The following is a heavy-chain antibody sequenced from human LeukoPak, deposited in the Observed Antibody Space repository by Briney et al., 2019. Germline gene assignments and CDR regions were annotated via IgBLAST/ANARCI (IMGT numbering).Heavy chain of an antibody. J-gene: IGHJ4*02. CDR1: GFTFSSYS. D-gene: IGHD3-3*01. CDR2: ISSSSSYI. Sequence: GGPLRLSCAASGFTFSSYSMNWVRQAPGKGLEWVSSISSSSSYIYYADSVKGRFTISRDNAKNSLYLQMNSLRAEDTAVYYCARVFTIFGVLYYFDYWGQGTLVTVSS. CDR3: ARVFTIFGVLYYFDY. V-gene: IGHV3-21*01.